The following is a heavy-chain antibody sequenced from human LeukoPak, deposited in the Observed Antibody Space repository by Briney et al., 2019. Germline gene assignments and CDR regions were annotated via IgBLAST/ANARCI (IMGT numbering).Heavy chain of an antibody. V-gene: IGHV3-30*02. Sequence: GGSLRLSCAASGFTFSSYGMHWVRQAPGKGLEWVAFIRYDGSNKYYADSVKGRFTISRDNSKNTLYLQMNSLRAEDTAVYYCARLILWSANWFDPWGQGTLVTVSS. CDR1: GFTFSSYG. CDR3: ARLILWSANWFDP. J-gene: IGHJ5*02. CDR2: IRYDGSNK. D-gene: IGHD2-21*01.